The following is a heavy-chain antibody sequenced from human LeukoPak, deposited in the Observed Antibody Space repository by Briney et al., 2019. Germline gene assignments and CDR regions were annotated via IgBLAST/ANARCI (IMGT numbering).Heavy chain of an antibody. CDR1: GGTFSSYA. CDR3: ARGYYYDSSGYPKSPEYFQH. J-gene: IGHJ1*01. CDR2: IIPIFGTA. V-gene: IGHV1-69*05. D-gene: IGHD3-22*01. Sequence: SVKVSCKASGGTFSSYAISWVRQAPGQGLEWMGGIIPIFGTANYAQQFQGRVTITTDESASTAYMELSSLRSEDTAVYYCARGYYYDSSGYPKSPEYFQHWGQGTLVTVSS.